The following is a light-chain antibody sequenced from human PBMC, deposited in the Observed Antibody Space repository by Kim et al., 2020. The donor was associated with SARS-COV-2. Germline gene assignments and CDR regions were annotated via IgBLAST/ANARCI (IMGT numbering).Light chain of an antibody. CDR2: DVS. J-gene: IGLJ2*01. CDR1: SSDIGGDKY. CDR3: SSYISGSTLVI. Sequence: QSALTQHASVSGSPGQSITISCTGTSSDIGGDKYVSWYHQHPGKAPKLMIYDVSNRPSGVSNRFSGSKSGNTASLTISGLQAEDEADYYCSSYISGSTLVIFGGGTKLTVL. V-gene: IGLV2-14*03.